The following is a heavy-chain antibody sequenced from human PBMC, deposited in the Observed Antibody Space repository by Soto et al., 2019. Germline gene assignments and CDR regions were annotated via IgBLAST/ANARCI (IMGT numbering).Heavy chain of an antibody. V-gene: IGHV3-30-3*01. J-gene: IGHJ4*02. CDR3: ARGVFYYYGSSGYSPDY. Sequence: QVLLVDSGGGVVQPGRSLRLSCAASGFTFSSYAMNWVRQAPGKGLEWVALISFDGSKKNYADSVKGRFTISRDNSKNMMYLQMNSLRPEDTAVYYCARGVFYYYGSSGYSPDYWGQGTLVTVSS. CDR1: GFTFSSYA. D-gene: IGHD3-22*01. CDR2: ISFDGSKK.